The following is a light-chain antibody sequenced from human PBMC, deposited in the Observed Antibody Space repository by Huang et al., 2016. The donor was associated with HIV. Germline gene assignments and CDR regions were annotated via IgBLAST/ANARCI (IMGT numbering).Light chain of an antibody. V-gene: IGKV1-6*01. CDR1: QDIGND. J-gene: IGKJ1*01. CDR2: SAS. Sequence: AIQMTQSPVSLSASVGDRVTITCRASQDIGNDLGWYQQRLGKAPKLLVSSASHLQSGVPSRFTGRGSATHFSLTISGLQFEDFATYYCLQNHIYPWTFGQGTKVEI. CDR3: LQNHIYPWT.